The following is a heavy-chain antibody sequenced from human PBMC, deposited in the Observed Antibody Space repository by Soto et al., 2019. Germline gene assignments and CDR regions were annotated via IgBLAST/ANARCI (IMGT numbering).Heavy chain of an antibody. Sequence: XVKVSCRASGYTFTNYGISWVRPAPGQGLEWMGWISAYNGNTKYAQKLQGRVTMTTDTSTSTAYMELRSLRSDDTAVYYCARGVGSGSYYNQYNWFDYWGQGTLVTVSS. D-gene: IGHD3-10*01. CDR3: ARGVGSGSYYNQYNWFDY. V-gene: IGHV1-18*01. J-gene: IGHJ5*01. CDR2: ISAYNGNT. CDR1: GYTFTNYG.